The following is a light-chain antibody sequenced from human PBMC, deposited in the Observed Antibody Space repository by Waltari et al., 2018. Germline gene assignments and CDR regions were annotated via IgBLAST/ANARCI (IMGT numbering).Light chain of an antibody. CDR2: RNN. V-gene: IGLV1-47*01. J-gene: IGLJ3*02. CDR1: SSNTGSNY. Sequence: QSVLTQPPSASGTPGQRVTISCSGSSSNTGSNYVYWYQQLPGTAPKLLIYRNNQRPSGVPDRFSGSKSGTSASLAISGLRSEDEADYYCAAWDDSLSGPEFGGGTKLTVL. CDR3: AAWDDSLSGPE.